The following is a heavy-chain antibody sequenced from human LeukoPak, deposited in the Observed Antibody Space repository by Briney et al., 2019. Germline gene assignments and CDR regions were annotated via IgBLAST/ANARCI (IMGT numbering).Heavy chain of an antibody. CDR1: GFTFSSYA. D-gene: IGHD5-24*01. CDR2: ISGSGGST. J-gene: IGHJ4*02. V-gene: IGHV3-23*01. Sequence: GGSLRLSCAASGFTFSSYAMSWVRQAPGKGLEWVSAISGSGGSTYYADSVKGRFTIPRDNSKNTLYLQMNSLRAEDTAVYYCAKDGEDGYNLEAYWGQGTLVTVSS. CDR3: AKDGEDGYNLEAY.